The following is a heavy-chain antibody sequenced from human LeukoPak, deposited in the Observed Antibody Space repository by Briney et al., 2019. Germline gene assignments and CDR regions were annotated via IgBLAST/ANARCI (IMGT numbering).Heavy chain of an antibody. CDR1: GFTFSDYY. J-gene: IGHJ6*03. D-gene: IGHD2-21*01. CDR3: AKDLFRGRSYPIARNYYYYMDV. CDR2: ISGSDGNT. Sequence: PGGSLRLSCAASGFTFSDYYMSWIRQAPGKGLEWVSAISGSDGNTYYADSVKGRFTISRDDSKNTLYLQMNSLRAEDTAVYYSAKDLFRGRSYPIARNYYYYMDVGAKGPRSPSP. V-gene: IGHV3-23*01.